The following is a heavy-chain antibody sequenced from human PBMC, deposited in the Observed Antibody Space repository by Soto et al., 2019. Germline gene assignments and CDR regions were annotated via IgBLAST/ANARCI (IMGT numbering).Heavy chain of an antibody. CDR1: GYTFTRYC. Sequence: ASVKVSCKASGYTFTRYCISWVRQAPGQGLEWMGWISAYNGNTNYAQKLQGRVTMTTDTSTSTAYVELRSLRSDDTAVYYCARDDRWGIAAWFDPWGQGTLVTVSS. D-gene: IGHD6-25*01. CDR3: ARDDRWGIAAWFDP. J-gene: IGHJ5*02. CDR2: ISAYNGNT. V-gene: IGHV1-18*04.